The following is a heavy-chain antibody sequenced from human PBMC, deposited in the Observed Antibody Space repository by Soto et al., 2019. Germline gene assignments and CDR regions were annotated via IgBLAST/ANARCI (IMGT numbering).Heavy chain of an antibody. CDR1: GGTFSSYA. CDR3: ASTIAAAGSEGYFDY. D-gene: IGHD6-13*01. Sequence: QVQLVQSGAEVKKPGSSVKVSCKASGGTFSSYAISWVRQAPGQGLEWMGGISPIFGTANYAQRFQGRVTITADESTSTAYMELSSLRSEDTAVYYCASTIAAAGSEGYFDYWGQGTLVTVSS. J-gene: IGHJ4*02. V-gene: IGHV1-69*12. CDR2: ISPIFGTA.